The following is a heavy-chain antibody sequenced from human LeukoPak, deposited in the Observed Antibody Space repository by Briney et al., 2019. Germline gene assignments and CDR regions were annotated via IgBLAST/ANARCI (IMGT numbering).Heavy chain of an antibody. CDR2: ISSSGSTI. V-gene: IGHV3-11*01. CDR3: AKVSYYYGSGSPDY. D-gene: IGHD3-10*01. J-gene: IGHJ4*02. CDR1: GFTFSDYF. Sequence: GGSLRLSCAASGFTFSDYFMSWIRQAPGKGLEWVSYISSSGSTIYYADSVKGRFTISRDNSKNTLYLQMNSLRAEDTAVYYCAKVSYYYGSGSPDYWGQGTLVTVSS.